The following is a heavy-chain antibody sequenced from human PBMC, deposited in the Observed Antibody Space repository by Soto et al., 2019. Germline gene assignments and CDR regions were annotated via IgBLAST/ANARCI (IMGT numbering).Heavy chain of an antibody. V-gene: IGHV4-30-4*01. CDR3: ARGLLQLGFDY. J-gene: IGHJ4*02. CDR1: GGSISSGDYY. D-gene: IGHD6-6*01. Sequence: SETLSLTCTVSGGSISSGDYYWSWIRQPPGKGLEWIGYIYYSGSTYYNPSLKSRVTISVDTSRNQFSLKLSPVTAADTAVYYCARGLLQLGFDYWGQGTLVTVSS. CDR2: IYYSGST.